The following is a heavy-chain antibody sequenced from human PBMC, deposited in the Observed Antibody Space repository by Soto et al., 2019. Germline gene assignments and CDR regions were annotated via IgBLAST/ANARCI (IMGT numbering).Heavy chain of an antibody. V-gene: IGHV3-7*01. CDR1: GFTFSTYW. CDR3: ARVTLSYYYMDV. Sequence: GGSLRLSCAASGFTFSTYWMSWVRQAPGKGLEWVANIKQDGSEKYYVDSVKGRFTGSRDNAKNSLYLQMNSLRGEDTAVYYCARVTLSYYYMDVWGKGTTVTVSS. D-gene: IGHD1-20*01. CDR2: IKQDGSEK. J-gene: IGHJ6*03.